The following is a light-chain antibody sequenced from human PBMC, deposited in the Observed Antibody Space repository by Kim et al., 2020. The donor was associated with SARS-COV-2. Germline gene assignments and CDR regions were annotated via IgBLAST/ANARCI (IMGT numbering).Light chain of an antibody. CDR3: AAWDDSVSGVWV. CDR2: RNN. V-gene: IGLV1-47*01. Sequence: QRVTISCSGSSSSIGSNYVYWYQQLPGTAPKLRIYRNNQRPSGVPDRFSGSKSGTSASLTISGLRSEDEADYYCAAWDDSVSGVWVFGGGTQLTVL. CDR1: SSSIGSNY. J-gene: IGLJ3*02.